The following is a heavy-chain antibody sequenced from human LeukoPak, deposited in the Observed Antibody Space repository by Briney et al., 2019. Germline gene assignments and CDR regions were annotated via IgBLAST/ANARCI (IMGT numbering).Heavy chain of an antibody. CDR2: ISGSGGNT. CDR1: GFTFSSYA. V-gene: IGHV3-23*01. J-gene: IGHJ4*02. CDR3: AKLAAGYSSGWWDY. D-gene: IGHD6-19*01. Sequence: GGSLRLSCAASGFTFSSYAMSWVRQAPGKGLEWVSAISGSGGNTYYADSVKGRFTISRDNSKNTLYLQMNSLRAEDTAVYYCAKLAAGYSSGWWDYWGQGTLVTVSS.